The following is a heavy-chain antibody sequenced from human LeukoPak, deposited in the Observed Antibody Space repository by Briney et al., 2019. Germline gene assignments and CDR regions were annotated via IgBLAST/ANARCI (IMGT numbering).Heavy chain of an antibody. J-gene: IGHJ6*03. CDR2: IRSKAYGGTT. V-gene: IGHV3-49*04. Sequence: PGRSLRLSCTASGFTFGDYAMSWVRQAPGKGLEWVGFIRSKAYGGTTEYAASVKGRFTISRDDSKSIAYLQLNSLKTEDTAVYYYTRGLDTAMAYYYYYMDVWGRGTTVTVSS. CDR3: TRGLDTAMAYYYYYMDV. D-gene: IGHD5-18*01. CDR1: GFTFGDYA.